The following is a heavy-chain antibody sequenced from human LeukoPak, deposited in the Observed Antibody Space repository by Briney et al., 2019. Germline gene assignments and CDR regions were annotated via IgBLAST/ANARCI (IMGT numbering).Heavy chain of an antibody. CDR3: ARVLTGTPLSDYMDV. D-gene: IGHD1-7*01. CDR1: GFTFSSYS. V-gene: IGHV3-48*04. CDR2: ISSSSSTI. J-gene: IGHJ6*03. Sequence: GGSLRLSCAASGFTFSSYSMNWVRQAPGKGLEWVSYISSSSSTIYYADSVKGRFTISRDNAKNTLYLQMNSLRAEDTAVYYCARVLTGTPLSDYMDVWGKGTTVTVSS.